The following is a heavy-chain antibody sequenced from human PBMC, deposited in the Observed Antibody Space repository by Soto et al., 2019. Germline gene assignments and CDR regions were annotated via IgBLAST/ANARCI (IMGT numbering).Heavy chain of an antibody. CDR2: IYPGDSDT. D-gene: IGHD6-13*01. CDR3: ATSSTAQYSSSWYRTDYYYGMDV. V-gene: IGHV5-51*01. CDR1: GYSFTIYW. Sequence: PGESLKISCKGSGYSFTIYWIGWVRQMPGKGLEWMGIIYPGDSDTRYSPSFQGQVTISADKSISTAYLQWSSLKASDTAMYYCATSSTAQYSSSWYRTDYYYGMDVWGQGTTVTVSS. J-gene: IGHJ6*02.